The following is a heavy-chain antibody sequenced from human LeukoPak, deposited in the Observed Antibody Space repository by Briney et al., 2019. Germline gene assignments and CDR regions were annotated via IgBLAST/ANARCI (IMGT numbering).Heavy chain of an antibody. CDR1: GFTVSSNY. D-gene: IGHD2-2*01. Sequence: GGSLRLSCAASGFTVSSNYMSWVRQAPGKGLEWVSVISVSGGSTYYADSVKGRFTISRDNSKNTLYLQMNSLRAEDTAVYYCAKDEYCSSTSCYATYGFDIWGQGTMVTVSS. V-gene: IGHV3-23*01. CDR3: AKDEYCSSTSCYATYGFDI. J-gene: IGHJ3*02. CDR2: ISVSGGST.